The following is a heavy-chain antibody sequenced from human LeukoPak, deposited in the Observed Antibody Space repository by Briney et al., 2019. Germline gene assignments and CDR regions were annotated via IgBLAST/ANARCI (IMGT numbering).Heavy chain of an antibody. Sequence: GASVKVSCKASGGTFSSYAISWVRQAPGQGLEWMGRINPNSGGTNYAQKSQGRVTMTRDTSISTAYMELSRLRFDDTAVYYCARVNLWFDPWGQGTLVTVSS. J-gene: IGHJ5*02. CDR3: ARVNLWFDP. CDR1: GGTFSSYA. V-gene: IGHV1-2*06. CDR2: INPNSGGT.